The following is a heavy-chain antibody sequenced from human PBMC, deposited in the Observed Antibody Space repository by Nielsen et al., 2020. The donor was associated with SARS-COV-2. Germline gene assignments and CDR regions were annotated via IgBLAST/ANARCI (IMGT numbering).Heavy chain of an antibody. V-gene: IGHV4-34*01. J-gene: IGHJ6*03. Sequence: SETLSLTCAVYGGSFSGYYWSWIRQPPGKGLEWIGEINHSGSTNYNPSLKSRVTISVDTSKNQFSLKLSSVTAADTAVYYCARGTIVVVPYMDVWGKGTTVTVSS. D-gene: IGHD2-2*01. CDR1: GGSFSGYY. CDR3: ARGTIVVVPYMDV. CDR2: INHSGST.